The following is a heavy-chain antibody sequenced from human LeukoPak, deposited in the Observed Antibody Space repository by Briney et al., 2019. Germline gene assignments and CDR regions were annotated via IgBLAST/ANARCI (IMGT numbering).Heavy chain of an antibody. V-gene: IGHV4-34*01. CDR3: ARALGYSSSQVYNY. J-gene: IGHJ4*02. CDR2: INHSGST. Sequence: PSETLSLTCAAYGGSFSGYYWSWIRQPPGKGLEWIGEINHSGSTNYNPSLKSRVTISVDTSKNQFSLKLSSVTAADTAVYYCARALGYSSSQVYNYWGQGTLVTVSS. D-gene: IGHD6-6*01. CDR1: GGSFSGYY.